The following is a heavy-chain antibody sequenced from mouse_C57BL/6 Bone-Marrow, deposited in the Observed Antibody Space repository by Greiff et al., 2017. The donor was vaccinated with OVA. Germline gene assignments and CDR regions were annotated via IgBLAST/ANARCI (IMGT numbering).Heavy chain of an antibody. CDR3: ARSEGLRRSFDV. J-gene: IGHJ1*03. CDR2: IYPYNGDT. D-gene: IGHD2-4*01. CDR1: GYSFTGYF. Sequence: VQLQQSGPELVKPGDSVKISCKASGYSFTGYFMNWVMQSHGKSLEWIGRIYPYNGDTFYNQKFKGKATLTVDKSSSTAHMELRSVTSEDSAVYYCARSEGLRRSFDVWGKETTGTVSA. V-gene: IGHV1-20*01.